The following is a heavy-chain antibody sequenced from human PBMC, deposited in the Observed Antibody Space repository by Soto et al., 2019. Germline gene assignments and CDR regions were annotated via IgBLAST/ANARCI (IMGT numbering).Heavy chain of an antibody. Sequence: QVQLVQSGAEVKKPGASVKVSCKASGYTFTSYGISWVRQAPGQGLEWMGWISAYNGNTNYAQKLQGRVTMTTDTSTSTAYMELRSLRPDDTAVYYCAIGSEQLGYYYYGMDVWGQGTTVTVSS. CDR3: AIGSEQLGYYYYGMDV. CDR2: ISAYNGNT. V-gene: IGHV1-18*04. J-gene: IGHJ6*02. D-gene: IGHD6-13*01. CDR1: GYTFTSYG.